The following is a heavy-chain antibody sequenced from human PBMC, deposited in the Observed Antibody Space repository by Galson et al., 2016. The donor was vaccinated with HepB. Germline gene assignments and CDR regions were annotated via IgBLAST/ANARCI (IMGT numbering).Heavy chain of an antibody. CDR3: APRPPPYGDYYFDY. CDR1: GLPFTNAW. J-gene: IGHJ4*01. V-gene: IGHV3-15*01. CDR2: IKSKTDGGTT. Sequence: SLRLSCAASGLPFTNAWMSWVRQAPGKGLEWVGRIKSKTDGGTTDYTAPVKDRFTISRDDSINTVFLQMNSLKTEDTALYYCAPRPPPYGDYYFDYWGQGTLVTVSS. D-gene: IGHD4-17*01.